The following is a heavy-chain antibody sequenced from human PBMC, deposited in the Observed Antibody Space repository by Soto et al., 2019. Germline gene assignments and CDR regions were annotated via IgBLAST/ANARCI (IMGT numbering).Heavy chain of an antibody. V-gene: IGHV1-69*01. J-gene: IGHJ5*02. D-gene: IGHD1-7*01. CDR2: IIPIIGPA. CDR3: ERDLGTTRAGPPRRETYGWLDP. Sequence: QVQLVQSGAEVKRPGSSVKLSCKASGGTFTYYGISWVRQAPGQGLEWMGGIIPIIGPATYAQKFQGRLTITADQATSTAYMELRRLGSEDTALYYCERDLGTTRAGPPRRETYGWLDPGSQGTLVTVSS. CDR1: GGTFTYYG.